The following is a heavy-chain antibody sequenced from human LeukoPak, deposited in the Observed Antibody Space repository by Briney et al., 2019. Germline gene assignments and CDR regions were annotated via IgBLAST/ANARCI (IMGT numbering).Heavy chain of an antibody. J-gene: IGHJ4*02. CDR3: ARQRRWGFDY. CDR2: IASSSSTI. D-gene: IGHD5-24*01. CDR1: GFTFSDYY. V-gene: IGHV3-11*04. Sequence: GVSLRLSCAASGFTFSDYYTKWVRHALGKGHEWVSYIASSSSTIYYADSVKGRFTISRDNAKNSLYLQMNSLRVEDTAVYYCARQRRWGFDYWGQGTLVTVSS.